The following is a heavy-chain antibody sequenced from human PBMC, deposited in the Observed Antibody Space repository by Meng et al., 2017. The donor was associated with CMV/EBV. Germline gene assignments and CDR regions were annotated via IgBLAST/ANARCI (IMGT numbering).Heavy chain of an antibody. D-gene: IGHD3-16*01. CDR2: ISSSGSTI. Sequence: GGSLRLSCAASGFTFSSYEMNWVRQAPGKGLEWVSYISSSGSTIYYADSVKGRFTISRDNAKNSLYLQMNSLRAEDTAVYYCAREGWGWLPGSGMDVWGQGTTVTVS. CDR3: AREGWGWLPGSGMDV. V-gene: IGHV3-48*03. CDR1: GFTFSSYE. J-gene: IGHJ6*02.